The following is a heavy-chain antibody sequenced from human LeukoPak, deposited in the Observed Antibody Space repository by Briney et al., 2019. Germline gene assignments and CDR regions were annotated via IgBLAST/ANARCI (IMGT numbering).Heavy chain of an antibody. V-gene: IGHV4-38-2*01. CDR2: IYHSGSA. CDR1: HYSISSGYS. D-gene: IGHD3-10*01. Sequence: SETLSLTCAVSHYSISSGYSWGWIRQPPEKGLGWIGSIYHSGSAFYNPSLKSRVTMSVVASKNQFSLRLSSVTAADTAVYYCARGPSGFDYWGQGTLVTVSS. CDR3: ARGPSGFDY. J-gene: IGHJ4*02.